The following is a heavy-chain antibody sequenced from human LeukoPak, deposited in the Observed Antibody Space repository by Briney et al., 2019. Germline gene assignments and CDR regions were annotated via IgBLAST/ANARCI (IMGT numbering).Heavy chain of an antibody. J-gene: IGHJ3*02. CDR1: GGTFSSYA. Sequence: SVKVSCKASGGTFSSYAIGWVRQAPGQVLEWMGGIIPIFGTANYAQKFQGRVTITADESTSTAYMELSSLRSEDTAVYYCARGPTGLGDAFDIWGQGTMVTVSS. V-gene: IGHV1-69*01. CDR2: IIPIFGTA. CDR3: ARGPTGLGDAFDI. D-gene: IGHD3-10*01.